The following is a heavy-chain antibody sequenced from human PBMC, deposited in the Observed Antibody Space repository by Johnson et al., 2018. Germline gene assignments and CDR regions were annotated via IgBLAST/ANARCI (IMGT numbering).Heavy chain of an antibody. Sequence: QVQLVQSGGGAVHPGWSXRLSCATSGFTFRYYAMHWVRPAPGKGLGGVAVISSTDRNEFYTDSVKRRFSISRDDSKNTLYLQMNNLRPEDTAIYYCAREGSDYWTGLSVCGQGTLGSVSS. J-gene: IGHJ3*01. D-gene: IGHD3/OR15-3a*01. CDR2: ISSTDRNE. V-gene: IGHV3-30*03. CDR1: GFTFRYYA. CDR3: AREGSDYWTGLSV.